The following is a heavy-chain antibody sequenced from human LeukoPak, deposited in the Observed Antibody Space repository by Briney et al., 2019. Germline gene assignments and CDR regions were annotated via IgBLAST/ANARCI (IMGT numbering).Heavy chain of an antibody. J-gene: IGHJ4*02. D-gene: IGHD3-16*01. CDR2: ITPTSTST. V-gene: IGHV3-21*01. CDR1: GIAFRSFT. Sequence: GGSLRLSCAASGIAFRSFTMHWVRQAPGKGLEWVSSITPTSTSTVYADSVKGRFTISRDNAKNTLYLQMNSLRDEDTAVYYCVVIRGGYWGQGALVTVSS. CDR3: VVIRGGY.